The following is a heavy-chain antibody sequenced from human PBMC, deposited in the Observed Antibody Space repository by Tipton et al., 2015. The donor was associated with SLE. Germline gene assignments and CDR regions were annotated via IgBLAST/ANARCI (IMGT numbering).Heavy chain of an antibody. Sequence: TLSLTCAVSGGSLSGFHWTWIRQSPGKGLEWIGENSQFGGTNYNPSLSSRVTISLDTSKTQSSLILTSVTASDTGVYYCARALNGYYSYYYMDVWGKGTAVTVSS. CDR3: ARALNGYYSYYYMDV. CDR1: GGSLSGFH. V-gene: IGHV4-34*01. J-gene: IGHJ6*03. CDR2: NSQFGGT. D-gene: IGHD2-8*01.